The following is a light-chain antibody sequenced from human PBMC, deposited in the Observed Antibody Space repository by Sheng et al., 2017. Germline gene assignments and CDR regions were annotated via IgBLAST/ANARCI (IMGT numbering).Light chain of an antibody. Sequence: DIQMTQSPSTLSASVGDRITITCRASHNVNNYLAWYQQKPGKAPKLLIYKASSLESGVPSRFSGTGSGTEFTLTVSSLQPEDFATYYCQEYNSDRYTFGQGTKLEIK. CDR3: QEYNSDRYT. CDR1: HNVNNY. J-gene: IGKJ2*01. CDR2: KAS. V-gene: IGKV1-5*03.